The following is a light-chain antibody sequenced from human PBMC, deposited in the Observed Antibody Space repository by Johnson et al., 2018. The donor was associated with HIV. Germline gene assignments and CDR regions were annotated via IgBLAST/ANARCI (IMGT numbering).Light chain of an antibody. CDR2: DND. CDR1: SSNIGNNY. CDR3: VTWDSRLSVYV. V-gene: IGLV1-51*01. Sequence: QSALTQPPSVSAAPGQKVTISCSGTSSNIGNNYVSWYQQLPGLAPKLLIYDNDKRPSGIPERFSASKSGTSATLGITGLQTGDEADYYCVTWDSRLSVYVFGTGTKVTVL. J-gene: IGLJ1*01.